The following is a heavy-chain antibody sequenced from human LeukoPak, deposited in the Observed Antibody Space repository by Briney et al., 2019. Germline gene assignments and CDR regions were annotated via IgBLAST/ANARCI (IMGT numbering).Heavy chain of an antibody. V-gene: IGHV3-21*01. Sequence: GGSLRLSCAGSGFSFGTYSMNWVRQAPGKGLEWVSSISSSSSYIYYADSVKGRFTISRDNAKNSLYLQMNSLRAEDTAVYYCARDRYYDSSGYLYYYYYYGMDVWGQGTTVTVSS. CDR2: ISSSSSYI. CDR1: GFSFGTYS. J-gene: IGHJ6*02. D-gene: IGHD3-22*01. CDR3: ARDRYYDSSGYLYYYYYYGMDV.